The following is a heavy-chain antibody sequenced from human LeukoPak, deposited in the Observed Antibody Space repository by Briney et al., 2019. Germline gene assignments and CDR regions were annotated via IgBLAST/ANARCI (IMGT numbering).Heavy chain of an antibody. J-gene: IGHJ6*02. V-gene: IGHV5-51*01. D-gene: IGHD3-22*01. CDR3: ARLLPTYYYDSSGYHPYGMDV. CDR2: IYPGDSDT. CDR1: GYSFTRYW. Sequence: GESLKISCKGSGYSFTRYWIGWVRQMPGKGLEWMGIIYPGDSDTRYSPSFQGQVTISADKSISTAYLQWSSLKASDTAMYYCARLLPTYYYDSSGYHPYGMDVWGQGTTVTVSS.